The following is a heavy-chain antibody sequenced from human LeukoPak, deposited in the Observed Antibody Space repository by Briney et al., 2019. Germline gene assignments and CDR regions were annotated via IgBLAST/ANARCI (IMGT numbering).Heavy chain of an antibody. J-gene: IGHJ4*02. CDR2: IGTAADT. V-gene: IGHV3-13*04. Sequence: PTGGSLRLSCAASGFTFSSYDMHWVRQGTGKGLEWVSAIGTAADTYYHGSVRGRFTISRENAKNSLYLQMNSLRAGDTAVYYCARGSGQIFDYWGQGTLVTVSS. D-gene: IGHD3-10*01. CDR3: ARGSGQIFDY. CDR1: GFTFSSYD.